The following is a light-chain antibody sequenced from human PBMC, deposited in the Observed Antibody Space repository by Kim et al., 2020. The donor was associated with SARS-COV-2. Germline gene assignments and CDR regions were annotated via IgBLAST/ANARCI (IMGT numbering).Light chain of an antibody. Sequence: DTVMTQSPDSLAVSLGERATINCKSSQSVLYSSNNKNYLAWYQQKPGQPPKLLIYWASTRESGVPDRFSGSGSGTDFTLTISSLQAKDVAVYYCQQYYSTPPLTFGGGTKVDIK. V-gene: IGKV4-1*01. CDR3: QQYYSTPPLT. CDR2: WAS. CDR1: QSVLYSSNNKNY. J-gene: IGKJ4*01.